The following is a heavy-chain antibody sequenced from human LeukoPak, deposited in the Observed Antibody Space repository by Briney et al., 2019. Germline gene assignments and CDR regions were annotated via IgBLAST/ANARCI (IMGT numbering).Heavy chain of an antibody. CDR2: IKQDGSEK. J-gene: IGHJ4*02. D-gene: IGHD3-3*01. Sequence: GGSLRLSCAVSGFTFRGYWMSWVRQAPGKGLEWVANIKQDGSEKNYVDSVKGRLTISRDNAKNSLYLQMNSLRAEDSAVYYCGASVFWWGQGTLVTVSS. CDR1: GFTFRGYW. V-gene: IGHV3-7*03. CDR3: GASVFW.